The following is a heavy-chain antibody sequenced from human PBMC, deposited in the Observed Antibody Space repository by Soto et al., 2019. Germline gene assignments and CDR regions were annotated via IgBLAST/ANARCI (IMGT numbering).Heavy chain of an antibody. V-gene: IGHV3-30*03. Sequence: QVQLVESGGGVVQPGRSLRLSCAASGFTFSSYGMHWVRQAPGKGLEWVAVISYDGSNKYYADSVKGRFTISRDNSKNTLYLQMTSLRAEDTAVYYCVLSFDYWGQGTLVTVSS. CDR2: ISYDGSNK. CDR3: VLSFDY. CDR1: GFTFSSYG. J-gene: IGHJ4*02.